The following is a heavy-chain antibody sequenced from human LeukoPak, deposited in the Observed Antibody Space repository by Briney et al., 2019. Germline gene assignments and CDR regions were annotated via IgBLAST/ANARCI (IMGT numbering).Heavy chain of an antibody. V-gene: IGHV3-23*01. CDR3: ARDPNGDYLGAFEF. J-gene: IGHJ3*01. D-gene: IGHD4-17*01. Sequence: GGSLRLSCAASGFTFSKFAVMWLRQAPGQGLEWVAAMTGGGAPRYADSVKGRFSISRDNSKNTLYLQMNSLRAEDTAQNFCARDPNGDYLGAFEFWGRGTGVIVSS. CDR2: MTGGGAP. CDR1: GFTFSKFA.